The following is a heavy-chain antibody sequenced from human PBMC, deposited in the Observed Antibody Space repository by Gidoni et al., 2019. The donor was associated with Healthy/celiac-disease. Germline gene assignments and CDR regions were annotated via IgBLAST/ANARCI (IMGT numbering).Heavy chain of an antibody. Sequence: QVQLQESGPGLVKPSETLSLTCTVSGGSISSYYWSWIRQPPGKGLERIGYIYYSGRTNYNPSLKSRVTISVDTSKNQFSLKLSSVTAADTAVYYCARGRRGYYYDSSGYYLGPNDAFDIWGQGTMVTVSS. D-gene: IGHD3-22*01. CDR3: ARGRRGYYYDSSGYYLGPNDAFDI. J-gene: IGHJ3*02. V-gene: IGHV4-59*01. CDR2: IYYSGRT. CDR1: GGSISSYY.